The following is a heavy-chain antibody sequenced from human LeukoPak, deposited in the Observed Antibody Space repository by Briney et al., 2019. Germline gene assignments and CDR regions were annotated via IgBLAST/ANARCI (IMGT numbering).Heavy chain of an antibody. Sequence: GASVKVSCKASGYTFTSYGISWVRQAPGQGLEWMGWISAYNGNTNYAQKLQGRVTMSTDTSTSTAYMELRSLRSDDTAVYYCARTYYYDSSGPLMGWFDPWGQGTLVTVSS. D-gene: IGHD3-22*01. CDR1: GYTFTSYG. CDR2: ISAYNGNT. J-gene: IGHJ5*02. V-gene: IGHV1-18*01. CDR3: ARTYYYDSSGPLMGWFDP.